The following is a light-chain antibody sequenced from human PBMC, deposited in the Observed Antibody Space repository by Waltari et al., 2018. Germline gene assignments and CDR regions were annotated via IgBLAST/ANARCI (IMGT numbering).Light chain of an antibody. CDR3: QHYKNLPVS. Sequence: IVLTQSPGTLSSSPAERATLSCRASQSVSIYLAWYQQKPGQAPRLLIYHTSTRATGIPDRFSGSGSGTDFSLTISGLEPEDFAVYYCQHYKNLPVSFGQGTRVEIK. CDR1: QSVSIY. V-gene: IGKV3-20*01. J-gene: IGKJ1*01. CDR2: HTS.